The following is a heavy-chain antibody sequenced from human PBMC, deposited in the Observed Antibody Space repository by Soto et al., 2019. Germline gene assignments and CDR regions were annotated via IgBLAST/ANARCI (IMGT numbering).Heavy chain of an antibody. CDR1: GFSLSNARMG. J-gene: IGHJ6*02. CDR2: IFSNDEK. D-gene: IGHD1-26*01. V-gene: IGHV2-26*01. Sequence: QVTLKESGPVLVKPTETLTLTCTVSGFSLSNARMGVSWIRQPPGKALEWLAHIFSNDEKSYSTSLKSRLTISTDTSKSHVVLTMTNLDPVDTATYYCARIIVRCALPSSVGYYGMDVWGQGTTVTVSS. CDR3: ARIIVRCALPSSVGYYGMDV.